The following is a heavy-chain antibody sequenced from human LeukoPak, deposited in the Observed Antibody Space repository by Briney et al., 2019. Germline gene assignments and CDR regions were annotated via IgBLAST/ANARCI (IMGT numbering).Heavy chain of an antibody. Sequence: VASVKVSCKASGGTFSSYAISWVRQAPGQGLDWMGGIIPIFGTANYAQKFQGRATITTDESTSTAYMELSSLRSEDTAVYYCARGRGNPGDYYFDYWGQGTLVTVSS. CDR2: IIPIFGTA. D-gene: IGHD3-10*01. V-gene: IGHV1-69*05. CDR3: ARGRGNPGDYYFDY. CDR1: GGTFSSYA. J-gene: IGHJ4*02.